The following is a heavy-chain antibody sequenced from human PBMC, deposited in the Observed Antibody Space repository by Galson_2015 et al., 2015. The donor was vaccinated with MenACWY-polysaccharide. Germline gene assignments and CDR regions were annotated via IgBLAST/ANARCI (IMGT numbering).Heavy chain of an antibody. J-gene: IGHJ4*02. CDR3: ARESHHDSSGYPDY. Sequence: SLRLSCAGSGFVFSSSWMHWVRQAPGKGLVWVSRINIDGSVTNYADSVKGRFTISRDNAKNTLYLQMNSLRAEDMALYYCARESHHDSSGYPDYWGQGTLVTVSS. CDR2: INIDGSVT. D-gene: IGHD3-22*01. V-gene: IGHV3-74*01. CDR1: GFVFSSSW.